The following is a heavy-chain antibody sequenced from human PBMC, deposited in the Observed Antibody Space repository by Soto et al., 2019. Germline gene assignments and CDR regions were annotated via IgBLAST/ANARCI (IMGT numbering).Heavy chain of an antibody. CDR2: TYYRSKWNY. CDR1: GDSVSAHSAA. D-gene: IGHD3-10*01. Sequence: SQTLALPCAISGDSVSAHSAAWNLIRQSPSRGLEWLGRTYYRSKWNYDYAESVKSRMTITPDTSNNHFSLQLNSVTPEDTAVYYCVRQPFATLALYGMDVWGQGTTVTVSS. J-gene: IGHJ6*02. CDR3: VRQPFATLALYGMDV. V-gene: IGHV6-1*01.